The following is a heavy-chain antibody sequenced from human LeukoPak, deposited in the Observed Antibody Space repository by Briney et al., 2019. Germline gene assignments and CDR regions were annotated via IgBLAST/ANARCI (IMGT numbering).Heavy chain of an antibody. J-gene: IGHJ4*02. V-gene: IGHV4-59*08. CDR2: IYYSGST. CDR1: GGSISSYY. CDR3: ARHRGSGVLYYFDF. Sequence: SETLSLTCTVSGGSISSYYWSWIRQPPGKGLEWIGYIYYSGSTNYNPSLKSRITISVDTSKNQSSLNLSSVTAADTAVYYCARHRGSGVLYYFDFWGQGALVTVSS. D-gene: IGHD6-19*01.